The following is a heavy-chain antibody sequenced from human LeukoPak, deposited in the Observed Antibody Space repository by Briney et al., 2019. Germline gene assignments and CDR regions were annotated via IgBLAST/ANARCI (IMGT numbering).Heavy chain of an antibody. Sequence: PGGSLSLSCAASGFTFSSYNMNWVRQAPGKGLEWVSYISSSSSIIYYADSVKGRFTISRDNAKNSLYLQMNSLRGEDTALYYCARGGLIQRHAFDIWGQGTMVTVSS. D-gene: IGHD1-1*01. CDR2: ISSSSSII. CDR1: GFTFSSYN. J-gene: IGHJ3*02. CDR3: ARGGLIQRHAFDI. V-gene: IGHV3-48*01.